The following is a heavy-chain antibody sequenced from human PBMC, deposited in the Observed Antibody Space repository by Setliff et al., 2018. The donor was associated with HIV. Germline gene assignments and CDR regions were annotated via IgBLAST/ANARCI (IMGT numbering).Heavy chain of an antibody. V-gene: IGHV1-46*02. CDR3: AKFIVPHRFTGGPLDY. CDR1: GGTFNSYI. J-gene: IGHJ4*02. D-gene: IGHD2-15*01. Sequence: ASVKVSCKASGGTFNSYIINWVRQAPGQGLEWMGIIHPSAGTTTYAQKFQGRVTMTRDASARTLYMELNSLRSEDTAVYYCAKFIVPHRFTGGPLDYWGQGTLVTVSS. CDR2: IHPSAGTT.